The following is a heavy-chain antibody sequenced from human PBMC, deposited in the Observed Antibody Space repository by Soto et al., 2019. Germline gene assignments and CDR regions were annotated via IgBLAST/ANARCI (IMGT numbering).Heavy chain of an antibody. D-gene: IGHD2-2*01. CDR1: GGSIRSSRFY. V-gene: IGHV4-39*01. Sequence: SETLFLHFTFTGGSIRSSRFYSCSVRQPPGKGLEWIGSIYYSGSTSYNPSLQSRVTMSVDTSKNQLSLKVSSVTAADTAVYYYARLHCISPNCVPLDPWGQGTLVTVS. CDR2: IYYSGST. CDR3: ARLHCISPNCVPLDP. J-gene: IGHJ5*02.